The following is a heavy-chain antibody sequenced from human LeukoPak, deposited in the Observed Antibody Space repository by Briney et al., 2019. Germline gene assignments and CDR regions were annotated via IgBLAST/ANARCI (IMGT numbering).Heavy chain of an antibody. V-gene: IGHV3-20*04. Sequence: GGSLRLSCAASGFTFDDYGMSWVRQAPGKGLESVSGINWNGGSTDYADSVKGRFTISRDSAKNSLYLQVNSLRAEDTALYYCARYSGVVPAATWNYYYFYMDVWGKGTTVTVSS. D-gene: IGHD2-2*01. CDR3: ARYSGVVPAATWNYYYFYMDV. J-gene: IGHJ6*03. CDR1: GFTFDDYG. CDR2: INWNGGST.